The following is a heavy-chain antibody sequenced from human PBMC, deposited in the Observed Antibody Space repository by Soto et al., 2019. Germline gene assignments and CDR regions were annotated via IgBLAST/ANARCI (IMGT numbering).Heavy chain of an antibody. CDR3: ARSGRGSPPVERYLFCCSCYRIDPFYI. CDR2: INSDGSST. Sequence: HPGGSLRLSCAASGFTFSSYWMHWVRQAPGKGLVWVSRINSDGSSTSYADSVKGRFTISRDNAKNTLYLQMNSLRAEDTAVYYCARSGRGSPPVERYLFCCSCYRIDPFYIWGQGTMVP. J-gene: IGHJ3*02. CDR1: GFTFSSYW. D-gene: IGHD2-15*01. V-gene: IGHV3-74*01.